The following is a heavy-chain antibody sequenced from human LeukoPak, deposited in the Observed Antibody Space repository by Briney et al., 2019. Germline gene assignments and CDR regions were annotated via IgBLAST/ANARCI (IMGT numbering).Heavy chain of an antibody. CDR1: GFTFSSYA. J-gene: IGHJ3*02. Sequence: GGSLRLSCAASGFTFSSYAMHWVRQAPGKGLEWVAFIRYDGSAKFYSESVKGRFAISRDNSKNTLFLQMGSLRADDTAVYYCAKDRPPICRTISCLGDSFNIWGQGTMVTVSS. CDR2: IRYDGSAK. V-gene: IGHV3-30*09. CDR3: AKDRPPICRTISCLGDSFNI. D-gene: IGHD3-3*01.